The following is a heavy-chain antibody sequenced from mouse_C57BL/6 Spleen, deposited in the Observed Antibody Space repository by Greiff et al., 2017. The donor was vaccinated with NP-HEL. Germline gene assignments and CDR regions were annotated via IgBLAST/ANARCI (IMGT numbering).Heavy chain of an antibody. V-gene: IGHV1-22*01. CDR1: GYTFTDYN. J-gene: IGHJ2*01. D-gene: IGHD4-1*01. CDR3: ARWGLTFFDD. CDR2: INPNNGGT. Sequence: EVQLQQSGPELVKPGASVKMSCKASGYTFTDYNMHWVKQSHGKSLEWIGNINPNNGGTSYNQKFKGKATLTVNKSSSTAYMERRSLTSEDSAVYYGARWGLTFFDDWGKGATLTVAS.